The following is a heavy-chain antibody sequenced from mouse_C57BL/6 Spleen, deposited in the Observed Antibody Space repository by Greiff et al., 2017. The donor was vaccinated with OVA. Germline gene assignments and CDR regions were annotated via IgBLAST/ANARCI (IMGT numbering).Heavy chain of an antibody. CDR1: GYAFGSYW. CDR3: ARWIYDYEGFAY. CDR2: IYPGDGDP. V-gene: IGHV1-80*01. D-gene: IGHD2-4*01. J-gene: IGHJ3*01. Sequence: QVQLQQSGAELVKPGASVKLSCKASGYAFGSYWMTWVKQRPGRGLEWIGQIYPGDGDPNYNGKFKGKATLTADKASSTAYMQLSSLTSEDSAVYFCARWIYDYEGFAYWGQGTLVTVSA.